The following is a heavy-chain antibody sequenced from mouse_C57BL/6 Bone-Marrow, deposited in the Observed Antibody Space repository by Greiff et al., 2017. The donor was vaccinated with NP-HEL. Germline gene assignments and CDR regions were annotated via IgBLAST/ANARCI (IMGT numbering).Heavy chain of an antibody. D-gene: IGHD1-1*01. CDR3: ARGEGYYYGSSPFAY. J-gene: IGHJ3*01. CDR1: GYSITSGYD. V-gene: IGHV3-1*01. Sequence: DVQLQESGPGMVKPSQSLSLTCTVTGYSITSGYDWHWIRHFPGNKLEWMGYISYSGSTNYNPSLKSRISITHDTSKNHFFLKLNSVTTEDTATYYCARGEGYYYGSSPFAYWGQGTLVTVSA. CDR2: ISYSGST.